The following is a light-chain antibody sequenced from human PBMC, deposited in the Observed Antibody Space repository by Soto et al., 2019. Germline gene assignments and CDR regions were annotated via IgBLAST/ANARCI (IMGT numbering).Light chain of an antibody. CDR3: HPSYSIPYT. Sequence: DNQLTQSPSSLSASVGDRVTITCRASQSINNYLNWYQQKPGKAPKILIYAASSLQSGVPSRFSGIGSGTDFTLTISSVEPEDFATYYCHPSYSIPYTFGQGPKLEIK. CDR1: QSINNY. V-gene: IGKV1-39*01. J-gene: IGKJ2*01. CDR2: AAS.